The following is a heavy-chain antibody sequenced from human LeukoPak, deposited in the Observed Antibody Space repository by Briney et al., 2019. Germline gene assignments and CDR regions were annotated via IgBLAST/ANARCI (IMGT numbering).Heavy chain of an antibody. Sequence: GASVKVSCKASGYTFTSYYVHWVRQAPGEGLEWMGIINPSGGSTSYAQKFQGRVTMTTDTSTSTAYMELRSLRSDDTAVYYCARAGNWNLRSNYYYYMDVWGKGTTVTVSS. CDR1: GYTFTSYY. CDR2: INPSGGST. D-gene: IGHD1-1*01. V-gene: IGHV1-46*01. CDR3: ARAGNWNLRSNYYYYMDV. J-gene: IGHJ6*03.